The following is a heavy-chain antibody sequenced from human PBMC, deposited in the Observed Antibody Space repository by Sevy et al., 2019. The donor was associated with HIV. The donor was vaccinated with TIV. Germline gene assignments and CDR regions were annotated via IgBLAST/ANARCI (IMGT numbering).Heavy chain of an antibody. Sequence: GGSLRLSCTTSGFTFDDYATSWFRQPPGKGLEWVAFITRNSYEAYGGTTDYAASVKGRFIISRDDSKSIAYLQMNSLKTEDTAFYYCTRGLATADTPEYYFDYWGQGTLVTVSS. V-gene: IGHV3-49*03. CDR1: GFTFDDYA. D-gene: IGHD5-12*01. CDR2: ITRNSYEAYGGTT. J-gene: IGHJ4*02. CDR3: TRGLATADTPEYYFDY.